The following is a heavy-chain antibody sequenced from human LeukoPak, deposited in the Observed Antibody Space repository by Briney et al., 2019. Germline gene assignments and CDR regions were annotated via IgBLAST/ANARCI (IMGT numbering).Heavy chain of an antibody. CDR3: AKDQKYCSSPNCQLGPRGYYYYYGMDV. Sequence: PGGSLRLSCAASGFTFSIYAMNWVRQAPGKGLEWVSGISSSGGSTYYADSVKGRFTISRDNSKNTLYLQMDSLRAEDTALYYCAKDQKYCSSPNCQLGPRGYYYYYGMDVWGQGTTVTVSS. D-gene: IGHD2-2*01. CDR1: GFTFSIYA. J-gene: IGHJ6*02. V-gene: IGHV3-23*01. CDR2: ISSSGGST.